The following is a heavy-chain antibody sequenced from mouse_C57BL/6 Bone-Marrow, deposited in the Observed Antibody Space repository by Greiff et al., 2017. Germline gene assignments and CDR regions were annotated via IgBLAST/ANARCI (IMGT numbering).Heavy chain of an antibody. D-gene: IGHD4-1*02. CDR3: ARRGNWGYAMDY. Sequence: VQLQQPGAELVKPGASVKLSCKASGHTFTSYWMHWVKQRPGQGLEWIGMIHPNSGSTNYNEKFKSKATLTVDKSSSTAYMQLSSLTSEDSAVYYCARRGNWGYAMDYWGQGTSVTVSS. V-gene: IGHV1-64*01. J-gene: IGHJ4*01. CDR1: GHTFTSYW. CDR2: IHPNSGST.